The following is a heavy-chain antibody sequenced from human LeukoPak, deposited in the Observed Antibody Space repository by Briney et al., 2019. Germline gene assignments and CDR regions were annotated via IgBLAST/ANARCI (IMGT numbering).Heavy chain of an antibody. J-gene: IGHJ4*02. Sequence: SETLSLTCSVSGASIYRNYYYWGWIRQPPGKGLEWIASIYYTGDTYYHPSLRSRVAISVDTSVNQFSLQLNSVTAADTAVYYCVRHAGMTLVSFYFDFWGQGTLVTASS. V-gene: IGHV4-39*01. D-gene: IGHD5/OR15-5a*01. CDR2: IYYTGDT. CDR1: GASIYRNYYY. CDR3: VRHAGMTLVSFYFDF.